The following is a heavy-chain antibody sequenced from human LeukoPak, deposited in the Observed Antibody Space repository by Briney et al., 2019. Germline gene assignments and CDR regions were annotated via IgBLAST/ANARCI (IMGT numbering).Heavy chain of an antibody. CDR1: GGSISSGGYY. J-gene: IGHJ4*02. D-gene: IGHD3-22*01. CDR3: AKHSFDRGDYFDE. Sequence: SETLSLTCTVSGGSISSGGYYWSWIRQHPGKGLEWIGYIYYSGSTYYNPSLKSRVTISVDTSKNQFSLKMKSVTAADTADYCCAKHSFDRGDYFDEWGQGTLVTVSS. CDR2: IYYSGST. V-gene: IGHV4-31*03.